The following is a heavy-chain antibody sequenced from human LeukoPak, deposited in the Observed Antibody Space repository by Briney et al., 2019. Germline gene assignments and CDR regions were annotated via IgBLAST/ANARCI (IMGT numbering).Heavy chain of an antibody. CDR2: ISGSGGST. V-gene: IGHV3-23*01. D-gene: IGHD6-13*01. J-gene: IGHJ4*02. CDR1: GFTFSSYG. Sequence: GGSLRLSCAASGFTFSSYGMSWVRQAPGKGLEWVSAISGSGGSTYYAGSVKGRFTISRDNSKNTLYLQMNSLRAEDTAVYYCAKELGSSWYSHFDYWGQGTLVTVSS. CDR3: AKELGSSWYSHFDY.